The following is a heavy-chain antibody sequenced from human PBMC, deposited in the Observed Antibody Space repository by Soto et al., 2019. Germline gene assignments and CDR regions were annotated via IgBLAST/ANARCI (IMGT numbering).Heavy chain of an antibody. Sequence: ASVKVSCKASGGTFSSYAISWVRQAHGQGLEWMGGIIPIFGTANYAQKFQGRVTITADESTSTAYMELSSLRSEDTAVYYCARHYDILTGLIDYWGQGTLVTVS. J-gene: IGHJ4*02. CDR1: GGTFSSYA. D-gene: IGHD3-9*01. CDR3: ARHYDILTGLIDY. V-gene: IGHV1-69*13. CDR2: IIPIFGTA.